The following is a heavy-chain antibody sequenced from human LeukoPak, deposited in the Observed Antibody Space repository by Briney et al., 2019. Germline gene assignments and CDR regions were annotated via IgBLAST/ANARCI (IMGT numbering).Heavy chain of an antibody. Sequence: PGRSLRLSCAASGFIFSSYGMHWVRQAPGKGLEWGARIWHDGSNDDYADSVKGRFTISRDNSKNTLYLQMNSLRAEDTAIYYCAKVTGDYYDTSGAFDYWGQRTLVTVSS. CDR2: IWHDGSND. CDR3: AKVTGDYYDTSGAFDY. D-gene: IGHD3-22*01. CDR1: GFIFSSYG. J-gene: IGHJ4*02. V-gene: IGHV3-33*06.